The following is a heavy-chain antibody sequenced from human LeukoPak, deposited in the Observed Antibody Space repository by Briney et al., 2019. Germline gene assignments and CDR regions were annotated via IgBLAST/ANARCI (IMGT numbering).Heavy chain of an antibody. V-gene: IGHV3-7*03. J-gene: IGHJ2*01. D-gene: IGHD1-26*01. CDR1: GFAFSTYW. CDR2: IKQDGGEK. Sequence: PGGSLRLSCAASGFAFSTYWMSWVRQAPGKGLEWVANIKQDGGEKYYVDSVKGRFTISRDSSKSTLFLHMNTLRAEDTAIYYCAKDRTVGASYWYFDLWGRGTLVTVSS. CDR3: AKDRTVGASYWYFDL.